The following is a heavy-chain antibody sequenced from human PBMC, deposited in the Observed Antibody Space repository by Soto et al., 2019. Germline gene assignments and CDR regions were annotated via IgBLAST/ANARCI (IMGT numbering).Heavy chain of an antibody. CDR3: ARGGESYGYGDYYDYGMDV. V-gene: IGHV3-66*01. J-gene: IGHJ6*02. CDR2: INSGGNT. Sequence: EVQLVESGGGLVQPGGSLRLSCAASGFGVSNNYMSWVRQAPGKGLEWVSAINSGGNTYYADSVKGRFTISRDNSKNTVYLQMNSVGAEDTSVYYCARGGESYGYGDYYDYGMDVWGQGTTVTVSS. D-gene: IGHD5-18*01. CDR1: GFGVSNNY.